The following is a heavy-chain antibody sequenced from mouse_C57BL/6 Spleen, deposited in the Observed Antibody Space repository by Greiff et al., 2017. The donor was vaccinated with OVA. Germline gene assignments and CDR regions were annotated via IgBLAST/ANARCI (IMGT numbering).Heavy chain of an antibody. J-gene: IGHJ1*03. D-gene: IGHD4-1*01. CDR1: GYTFTSYW. Sequence: QVQLKQPGAELVRPGSSVKLSCKASGYTFTSYWMDWVKQRPGQGLEWIGNIYPSDSETHYNQKFKDKATLTVDKSSSTAYMQRSSLTSEDAAVYYCARTGTGYFDVWGTGTTVTVSS. V-gene: IGHV1-61*01. CDR2: IYPSDSET. CDR3: ARTGTGYFDV.